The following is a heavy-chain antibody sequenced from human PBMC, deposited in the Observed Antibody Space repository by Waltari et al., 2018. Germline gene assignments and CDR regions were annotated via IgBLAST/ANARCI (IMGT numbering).Heavy chain of an antibody. D-gene: IGHD1-20*01. Sequence: QVQLQQWGAGLLKPSETLSLTCAVYGGSFSGYSWSWIRQPPGKGLEWIGEINHSGSTNYNPSLKSRVTISVDTSKNQFSLKLSSVTAADTAVYYCARVGGQIRGGDNWNDGGDYWGQGTLVTVSS. CDR2: INHSGST. J-gene: IGHJ4*02. CDR1: GGSFSGYS. CDR3: ARVGGQIRGGDNWNDGGDY. V-gene: IGHV4-34*01.